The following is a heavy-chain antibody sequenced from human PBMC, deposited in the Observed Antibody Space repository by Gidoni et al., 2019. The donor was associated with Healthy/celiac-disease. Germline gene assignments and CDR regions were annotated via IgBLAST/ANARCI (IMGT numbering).Heavy chain of an antibody. CDR2: IAYDRSNK. J-gene: IGHJ6*02. Sequence: QAQLVQSGGGGLQLERLLRLSWVASGFTFSTCAMHWVRQAPGKGLEWVAVIAYDRSNKYYSAYVKGRFTISRDNSKNTLYLQMNILRAEDTAVYYCARESIYYYGMDAWGQGTTVTVSS. CDR3: ARESIYYYGMDA. D-gene: IGHD2-21*01. CDR1: GFTFSTCA. V-gene: IGHV3-30-3*01.